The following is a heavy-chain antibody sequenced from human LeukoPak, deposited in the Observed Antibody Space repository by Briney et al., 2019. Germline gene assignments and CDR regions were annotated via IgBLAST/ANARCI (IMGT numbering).Heavy chain of an antibody. CDR1: GGSISSGSYY. J-gene: IGHJ6*03. CDR3: ARTSIAAAGRISYYYYMDV. Sequence: SQTLSLTCTVSGGSISSGSYYWSWIRQPAGKGLEWIGRIYTSGSTNYNPSLKSRVTISVDTSKNQFSLKLSSVTAADTAVYYCARTSIAAAGRISYYYYMDVWGKGTTVTISS. V-gene: IGHV4-61*02. CDR2: IYTSGST. D-gene: IGHD6-13*01.